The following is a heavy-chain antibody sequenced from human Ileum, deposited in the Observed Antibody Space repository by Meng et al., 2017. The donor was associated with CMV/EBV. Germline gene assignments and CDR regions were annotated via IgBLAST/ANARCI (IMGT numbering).Heavy chain of an antibody. D-gene: IGHD3-10*01. V-gene: IGHV3-21*01. CDR2: ISSSSSYI. CDR3: ARDRGVTPGLPGAFHT. J-gene: IGHJ3*02. Sequence: GGSLRLSCAASGFTFRKFTINWVRQAPGKGLEWVSSISSSSSYIYYADSVKGRFTISRDNAKNSLYLQMNSLRAEDTALYYCARDRGVTPGLPGAFHTWGQGTMVTVSS. CDR1: GFTFRKFT.